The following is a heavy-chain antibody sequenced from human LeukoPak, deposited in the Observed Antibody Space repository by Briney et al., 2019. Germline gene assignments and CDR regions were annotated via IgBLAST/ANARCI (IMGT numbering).Heavy chain of an antibody. CDR3: ARDRSPGNFDY. J-gene: IGHJ4*02. Sequence: GGSLRLSCAASGFTFSDSYMTWIRQAPGKGLEWVSYISNSGSSIYYADSVKGRFTTSRDNAKSSLYLQMNSLRAEDTAVYYCARDRSPGNFDYWGQGTLVTVSS. CDR1: GFTFSDSY. CDR2: ISNSGSSI. V-gene: IGHV3-11*04. D-gene: IGHD3-10*01.